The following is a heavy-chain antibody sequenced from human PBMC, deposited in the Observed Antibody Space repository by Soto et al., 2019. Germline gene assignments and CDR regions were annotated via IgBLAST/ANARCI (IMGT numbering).Heavy chain of an antibody. Sequence: ASVKVSCKASGYTFTSYGISWVRQAPGQGLEWMGWISAYNGNTNYAQKLQGRVTMTTDTSASTAYMELSSLRSEDTAVYYCARMSSGWFGWVDPWGQGTLVTVSS. J-gene: IGHJ5*02. D-gene: IGHD6-19*01. CDR2: ISAYNGNT. CDR3: ARMSSGWFGWVDP. CDR1: GYTFTSYG. V-gene: IGHV1-18*01.